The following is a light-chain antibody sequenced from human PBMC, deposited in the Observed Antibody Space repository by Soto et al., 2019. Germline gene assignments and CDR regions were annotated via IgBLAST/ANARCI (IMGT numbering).Light chain of an antibody. J-gene: IGLJ1*01. CDR1: SSDVGSYKL. V-gene: IGLV2-8*01. Sequence: QSALTQPASVSGSPGQSITISCTGTSSDVGSYKLVSWYQQHPGKAPKLMIYEVSKRSSGVPDRFSGSKSGNTASLTVSGLQAEDEADYYCSSYAGSNNLGVFGTGTKVTVL. CDR2: EVS. CDR3: SSYAGSNNLGV.